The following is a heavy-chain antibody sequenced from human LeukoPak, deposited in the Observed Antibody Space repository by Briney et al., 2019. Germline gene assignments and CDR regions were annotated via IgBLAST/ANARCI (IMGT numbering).Heavy chain of an antibody. Sequence: PGGSLRLSCAASGFTFSNYWMSWVRQSPGKGLEWVANINQEGSEKNNVDSVKGRFTISRDNAKNSLYLQMNSLRAEDTAVYYCARSFRSFEYWGQGILVSASS. CDR3: ARSFRSFEY. CDR2: INQEGSEK. J-gene: IGHJ4*02. V-gene: IGHV3-7*01. CDR1: GFTFSNYW.